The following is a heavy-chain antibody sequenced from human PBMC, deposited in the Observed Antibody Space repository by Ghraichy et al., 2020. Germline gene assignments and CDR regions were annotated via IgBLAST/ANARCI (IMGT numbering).Heavy chain of an antibody. J-gene: IGHJ3*02. V-gene: IGHV2-70*01. Sequence: SGPTLVKPTQTLTLTFTSSGFSLSTSGMCVSWIRQPPGKALEWLALIDWDDDKYYSTSLKTRLTISKDTSKNQVVLTMTNMDPVDTATYYCARTTSTYYDFWSGSHGPKAFDIWGQGTMVTVSS. CDR1: GFSLSTSGMC. CDR3: ARTTSTYYDFWSGSHGPKAFDI. CDR2: IDWDDDK. D-gene: IGHD3-3*01.